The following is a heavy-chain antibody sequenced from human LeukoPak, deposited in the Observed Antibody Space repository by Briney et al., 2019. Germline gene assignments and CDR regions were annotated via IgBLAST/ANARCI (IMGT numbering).Heavy chain of an antibody. CDR1: EFTFSSYS. CDR3: AREGLQFVPHFDY. J-gene: IGHJ4*02. D-gene: IGHD5-24*01. CDR2: ISSGSTTI. Sequence: GGSLRLSCAASEFTFSSYSMNWVRQAPGKGLEWVSYISSGSTTISYADSVKGRFTVSRDNAKNSLYLQMNSLRAEDTAVYYCAREGLQFVPHFDYWGQGTLVTVSS. V-gene: IGHV3-48*01.